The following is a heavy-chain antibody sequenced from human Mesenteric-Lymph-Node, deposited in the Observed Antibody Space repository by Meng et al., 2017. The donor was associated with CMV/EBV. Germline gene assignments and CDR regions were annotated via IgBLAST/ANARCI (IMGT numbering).Heavy chain of an antibody. Sequence: GESLKISCAASGFTFHDYAMHWVRQAPGKGLVWVSRINSDGSSTSYADSVKGRFTISRDNAKNSLYLQMNSLGGEDTAIYYCARVCSSSNCYKSLNDYWGQGTLVTVSS. CDR3: ARVCSSSNCYKSLNDY. CDR1: GFTFHDYA. D-gene: IGHD2-2*02. J-gene: IGHJ4*02. V-gene: IGHV3-74*01. CDR2: INSDGSST.